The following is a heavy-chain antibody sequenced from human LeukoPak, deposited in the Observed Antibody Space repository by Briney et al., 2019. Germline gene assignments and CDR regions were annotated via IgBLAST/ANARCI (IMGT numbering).Heavy chain of an antibody. CDR2: IYHSGST. Sequence: SGTLSLTCAVSGGSISSSNWWSWVRQPPGKGLEWIGEIYHSGSTNYNPSLKGRVTISVDKSKNQFSLKLSSVTAADTAVYYCARVYDILTGYYAFDYWGQGTLVTVSS. V-gene: IGHV4-4*02. CDR3: ARVYDILTGYYAFDY. D-gene: IGHD3-9*01. CDR1: GGSISSSNW. J-gene: IGHJ4*02.